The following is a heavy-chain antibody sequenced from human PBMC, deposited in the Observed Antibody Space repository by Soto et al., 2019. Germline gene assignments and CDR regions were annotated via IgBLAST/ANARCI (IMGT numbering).Heavy chain of an antibody. V-gene: IGHV1-58*01. CDR1: GFTFSSSS. Sequence: GASVKVSCKASGFTFSSSSVQGVRQARGQRLEWIGWIVVGSGNTNYAQKFQERVTITRDMSTSTAYMELSSLRSEDTAVYYCAADISYGQSYYYYGMDVWGQGTTVTVSS. J-gene: IGHJ6*02. CDR2: IVVGSGNT. CDR3: AADISYGQSYYYYGMDV. D-gene: IGHD5-18*01.